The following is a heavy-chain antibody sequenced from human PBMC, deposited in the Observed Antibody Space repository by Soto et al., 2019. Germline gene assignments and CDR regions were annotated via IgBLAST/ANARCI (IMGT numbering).Heavy chain of an antibody. D-gene: IGHD2-2*01. CDR1: GFTFSSYA. Sequence: PGGSLRLSCAASGFTFSSYAMSWVRQAPGKGLEWVSAISGSGGSTYYADSVKGRFTISRDNSKNTLYLQMNSLRAEDTAVYYCAKDKGVVPAAKRRGLDAFDIWGQGTMVTVSS. J-gene: IGHJ3*02. V-gene: IGHV3-23*01. CDR2: ISGSGGST. CDR3: AKDKGVVPAAKRRGLDAFDI.